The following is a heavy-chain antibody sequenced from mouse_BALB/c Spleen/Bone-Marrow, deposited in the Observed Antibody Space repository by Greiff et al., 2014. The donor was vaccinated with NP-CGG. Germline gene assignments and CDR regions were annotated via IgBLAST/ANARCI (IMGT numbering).Heavy chain of an antibody. CDR3: ARDSYYYGSSYWYFDV. V-gene: IGHV5-4*02. J-gene: IGHJ1*01. CDR2: ISDGGSYT. Sequence: DVHLVESGGGLVKPGGSLKLSCAASGFTFSDYYMYWVRQTPEKGLEWVATISDGGSYTYYPDSVKGRFTISRDNAKNSLYLQMTSLKSEDTAMYYCARDSYYYGSSYWYFDVWGAGTTVTVSS. D-gene: IGHD1-1*01. CDR1: GFTFSDYY.